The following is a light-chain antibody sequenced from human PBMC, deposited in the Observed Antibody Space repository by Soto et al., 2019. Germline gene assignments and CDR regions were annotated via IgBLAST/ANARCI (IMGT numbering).Light chain of an antibody. CDR2: GAS. CDR1: QSVSSRY. CDR3: QLYGSSPRFT. Sequence: EILLTQSPGTLSLSPGERATLACRASQSVSSRYLAWYQQKPGQAPRLLIYGASSRATGIPDRFSGSGSGIDFTLTISRLEPEDFAVYFCQLYGSSPRFTFGPGTRVDIK. J-gene: IGKJ3*01. V-gene: IGKV3-20*01.